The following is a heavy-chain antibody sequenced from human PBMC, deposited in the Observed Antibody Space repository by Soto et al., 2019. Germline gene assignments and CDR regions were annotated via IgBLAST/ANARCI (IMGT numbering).Heavy chain of an antibody. CDR1: GGSVSSGSYY. D-gene: IGHD4-4*01. Sequence: SETLSLTCTVSGGSVSSGSYYWSCIRQPPGKGLEWIGYIYYSGSTNYNPSLKSRVTISVDTSKNQFSLKLSSVTAADTAVYYSARATVTRDYYYGMDVWGQGTTVTVSS. CDR3: ARATVTRDYYYGMDV. J-gene: IGHJ6*02. CDR2: IYYSGST. V-gene: IGHV4-61*01.